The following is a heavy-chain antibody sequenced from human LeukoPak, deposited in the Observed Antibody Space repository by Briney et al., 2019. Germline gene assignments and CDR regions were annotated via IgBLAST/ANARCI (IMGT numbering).Heavy chain of an antibody. V-gene: IGHV1-69*04. CDR2: IIPILGIA. CDR3: ARDGREHSGYDFSDY. CDR1: GGTFSSYA. J-gene: IGHJ4*02. D-gene: IGHD5-12*01. Sequence: GASVKVSCKASGGTFSSYAISWVRQAPGQGLEWMGRIIPILGIANYAQKFQGRVTITADKSTSTAYMELSSLRSDDTAVYYCARDGREHSGYDFSDYWGQGTLVTVSS.